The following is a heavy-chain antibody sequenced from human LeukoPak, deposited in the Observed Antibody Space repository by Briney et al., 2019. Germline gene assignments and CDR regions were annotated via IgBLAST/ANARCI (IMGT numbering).Heavy chain of an antibody. CDR1: GFTFSSYA. J-gene: IGHJ4*02. CDR3: VSTTVTIDY. V-gene: IGHV3-23*01. CDR2: LSGRGVST. Sequence: PGWSLRLSCAASGFTFSSYAMSWVRQAAGKGLEWVSTLSGRGVSTYYAVSVKGRFTISRDNSKNTLYLQMNSLRAEDTAVYYCVSTTVTIDYWGQGTLVTVSS. D-gene: IGHD4-17*01.